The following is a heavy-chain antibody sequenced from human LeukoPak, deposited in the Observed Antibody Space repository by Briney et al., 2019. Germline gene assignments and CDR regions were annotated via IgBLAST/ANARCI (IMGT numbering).Heavy chain of an antibody. J-gene: IGHJ6*02. CDR3: ARTRSRYNSGYAPNYGMDV. CDR2: INHSGST. V-gene: IGHV4-34*01. CDR1: GGSISSYY. Sequence: PSETLSLTCTVSGGSISSYYWSWIRQPPGKGLEWIGEINHSGSTNYNPSLKSRVTISVDTSKNQFSLKLSSVTAADTAVYYCARTRSRYNSGYAPNYGMDVWGQGTTVTVSS. D-gene: IGHD5-12*01.